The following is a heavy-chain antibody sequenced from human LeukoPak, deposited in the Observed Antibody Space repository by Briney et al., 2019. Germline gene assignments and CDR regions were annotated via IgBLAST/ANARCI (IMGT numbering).Heavy chain of an antibody. CDR2: IIPIFGTA. CDR1: GGTFIIYA. Sequence: SVTVSCTASGGTFIIYAISWVRQAPGQGGEWMGGIIPIFGTANYAQKFQGRVTITADESTSTAYMELSSLRSEDTAVYYCARGSGCSSTSCHGPYYYYYMDVWGKGTTVTISS. V-gene: IGHV1-69*01. D-gene: IGHD2-2*01. J-gene: IGHJ6*03. CDR3: ARGSGCSSTSCHGPYYYYYMDV.